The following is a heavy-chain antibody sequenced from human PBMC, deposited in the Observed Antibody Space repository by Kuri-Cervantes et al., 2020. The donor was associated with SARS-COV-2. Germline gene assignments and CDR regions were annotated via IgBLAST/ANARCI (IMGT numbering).Heavy chain of an antibody. CDR1: GGIFSSYA. CDR2: IIPIFGTA. CDR3: ASPRHYDILTEDYYGMDV. Sequence: SVKVSCKASGGIFSSYAISWVRQAPGQGLEWMGGIIPIFGTANYAQKFQGRVTITADESTSTAYMELSSLRSEDTAVYYCASPRHYDILTEDYYGMDVWGQGTTVTVSS. J-gene: IGHJ6*02. V-gene: IGHV1-69*13. D-gene: IGHD3-9*01.